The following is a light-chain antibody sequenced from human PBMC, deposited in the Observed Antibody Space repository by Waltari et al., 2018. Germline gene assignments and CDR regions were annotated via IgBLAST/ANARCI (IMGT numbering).Light chain of an antibody. CDR1: QGVGYN. CDR2: GAS. Sequence: EVVMTQSPATLSVSPGERVTLSCRASQGVGYNLAWFQQLPGQAPRPLIYGASTRSTDIPDRFSCSGSVTAFTLTISSLQSEDFANYYCQQYNNWQITFGQGTRLDLK. V-gene: IGKV3-15*01. CDR3: QQYNNWQIT. J-gene: IGKJ5*01.